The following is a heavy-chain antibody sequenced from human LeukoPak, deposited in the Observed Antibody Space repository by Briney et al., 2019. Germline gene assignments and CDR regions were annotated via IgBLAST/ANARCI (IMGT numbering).Heavy chain of an antibody. J-gene: IGHJ5*02. CDR1: GGSFSGYY. V-gene: IGHV4-34*01. Sequence: SETLSPTCAVYGGSFSGYYWSWIRQPPGKGLEWIGEINHSGSTNYNPSLKSRVTISVDTSKNQFSLNLTSVTAADTAVYYCARFTPQGYGWGGYNRFDPWGQGTLVTVSS. CDR2: INHSGST. D-gene: IGHD3-16*01. CDR3: ARFTPQGYGWGGYNRFDP.